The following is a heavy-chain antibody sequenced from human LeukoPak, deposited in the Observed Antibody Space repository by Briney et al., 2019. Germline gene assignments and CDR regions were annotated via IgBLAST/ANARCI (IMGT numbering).Heavy chain of an antibody. CDR2: FNSDKGNT. CDR3: ARALVGATDYYGMDV. Sequence: ASVKVSCKASGYTFTNYAIHWVRQAPGQRLEWMGWFNSDKGNTEYSQKFQGRVIITRDTPASTAYMELSSLRSDDTAVYYCARALVGATDYYGMDVWGQGTTVTVSS. V-gene: IGHV1-3*01. D-gene: IGHD1-26*01. J-gene: IGHJ6*02. CDR1: GYTFTNYA.